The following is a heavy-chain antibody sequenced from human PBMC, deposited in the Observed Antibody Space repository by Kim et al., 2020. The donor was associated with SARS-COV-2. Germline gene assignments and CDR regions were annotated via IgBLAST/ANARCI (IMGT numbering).Heavy chain of an antibody. CDR2: INSAGRT. CDR1: GFTVSSDF. D-gene: IGHD3-10*01. V-gene: IGHV3-53*01. Sequence: GGSLRLSCAASGFTVSSDFMSWVRQAPGKGLEWVSVINSAGRTYYADSVKGRFTISRDNYKNTLSLQMNRRRAGDTALYYCARGRGGVWGQGNTVAVSS. J-gene: IGHJ6*02. CDR3: ARGRGGV.